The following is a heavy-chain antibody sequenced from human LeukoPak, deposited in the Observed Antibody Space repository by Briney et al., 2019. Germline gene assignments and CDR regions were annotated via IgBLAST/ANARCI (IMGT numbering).Heavy chain of an antibody. Sequence: PGGSLGLSCVASVLTVSNHWMSWVRQAPWKGLEWVANIREERGQEYYVDSVKGRFTISKNSAKNSLYLQMNTLRVEDTAMYYCASLDTAKQPLANHWGQGTLVTVSS. CDR3: ASLDTAKQPLANH. CDR2: IREERGQE. CDR1: VLTVSNHW. J-gene: IGHJ5*02. D-gene: IGHD5-18*01. V-gene: IGHV3-7*03.